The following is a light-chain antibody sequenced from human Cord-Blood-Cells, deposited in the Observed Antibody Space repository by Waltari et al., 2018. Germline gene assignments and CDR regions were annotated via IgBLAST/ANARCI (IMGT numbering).Light chain of an antibody. CDR1: QSVSSY. CDR3: QQRSNWPGT. J-gene: IGKJ1*01. V-gene: IGKV3-11*01. Sequence: EIVLTQSLATLSLSPGEGATRSCRASQSVSSYLAWYQQKPGQAPRLLIYDASNRATGIPARFSGSGSGTDFTLTISSLEPEDFAVYYCQQRSNWPGTFGQGTKVEIK. CDR2: DAS.